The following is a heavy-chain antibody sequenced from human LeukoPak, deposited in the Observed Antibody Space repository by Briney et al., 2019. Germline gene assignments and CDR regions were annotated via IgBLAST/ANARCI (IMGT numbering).Heavy chain of an antibody. V-gene: IGHV3-13*01. J-gene: IGHJ4*02. CDR3: ARGGIQVSGIDEFDY. Sequence: GGSLRLSCAASGFAFIDYDMHWVRQVIGKGLEWVSAIGIRGDTHYSGSVKGRFTISRENAESSLYLQMNSLRAEDTAVYYRARGGIQVSGIDEFDYWGQGTLVTVSS. CDR1: GFAFIDYD. D-gene: IGHD6-19*01. CDR2: IGIRGDT.